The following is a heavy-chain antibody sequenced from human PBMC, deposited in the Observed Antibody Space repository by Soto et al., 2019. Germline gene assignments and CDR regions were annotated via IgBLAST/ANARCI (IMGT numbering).Heavy chain of an antibody. D-gene: IGHD4-4*01. Sequence: QVQLVQSGAEVKEPGASVKVSCRTSGYTFTDHYINWVRQAPGQGPEYMGCIHPNSGDTKYTQRFQGTVTMTRDTSISTAYMERRRLTSDGTVVYYCARDLTRQSWKWFDPGCQGTLVTVSS. V-gene: IGHV1-2*02. CDR2: IHPNSGDT. J-gene: IGHJ5*02. CDR3: ARDLTRQSWKWFDP. CDR1: GYTFTDHY.